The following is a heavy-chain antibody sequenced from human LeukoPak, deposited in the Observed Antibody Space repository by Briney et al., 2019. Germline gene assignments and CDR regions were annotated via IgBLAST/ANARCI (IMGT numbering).Heavy chain of an antibody. CDR1: GGSFSGYY. D-gene: IGHD3-22*01. CDR3: ARLRGYNYDNSGYQLPDYFDL. J-gene: IGHJ4*02. CDR2: INRGRVT. Sequence: PSETLSLTCAVYGGSFSGYYWSFIRQPPGQGLEWLGEINRGRVTNYNPSLKTRVTMSIDTSKIQFSLRLSSVTAADTAVYYCARLRGYNYDNSGYQLPDYFDLWGQGSPVTVSS. V-gene: IGHV4-34*01.